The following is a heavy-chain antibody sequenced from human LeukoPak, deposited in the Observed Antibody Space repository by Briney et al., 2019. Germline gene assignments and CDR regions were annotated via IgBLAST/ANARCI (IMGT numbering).Heavy chain of an antibody. D-gene: IGHD5-24*01. Sequence: ASVKVSCTASGGTFSSYAISWVRQAPGQGLEWMGRIIPILGIANYAQKFQGRVTITADKSTSTAYMELSSLRSEDTAVYYCARVPGRDGYPRAFDIWGQGTMVTVSS. J-gene: IGHJ3*02. CDR1: GGTFSSYA. CDR3: ARVPGRDGYPRAFDI. V-gene: IGHV1-69*04. CDR2: IIPILGIA.